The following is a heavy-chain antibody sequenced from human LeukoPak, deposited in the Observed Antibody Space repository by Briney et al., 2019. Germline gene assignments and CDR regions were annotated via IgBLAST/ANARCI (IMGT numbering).Heavy chain of an antibody. V-gene: IGHV1-46*01. CDR1: GYPFTSYY. Sequence: ASAQISFKASGYPFTSYYMDWVRQGPGQGLEGMGIINNSGGSTSYAQKFQDRVTMTRDTSTSTVYMELRSLRSEDTAVYYCARVAWEGSDCGGDCYPFDYWGQGTLVTVSS. D-gene: IGHD2-21*02. CDR3: ARVAWEGSDCGGDCYPFDY. J-gene: IGHJ4*02. CDR2: INNSGGST.